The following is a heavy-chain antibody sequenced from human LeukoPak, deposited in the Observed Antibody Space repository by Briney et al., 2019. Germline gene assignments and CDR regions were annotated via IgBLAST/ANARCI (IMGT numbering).Heavy chain of an antibody. CDR2: IFPRTSET. CDR3: ARPEYGASDY. D-gene: IGHD4-17*01. J-gene: IGHJ4*02. CDR1: GYSFTNYW. Sequence: RGESLKISCKGSGYSFTNYWIGWVRQMPGKGLEWMGIIFPRTSETKYSPSFQGQVIISVDKSISTAYLQWNSLKASDTAMYSCARPEYGASDYWGQGTLVTVSS. V-gene: IGHV5-51*01.